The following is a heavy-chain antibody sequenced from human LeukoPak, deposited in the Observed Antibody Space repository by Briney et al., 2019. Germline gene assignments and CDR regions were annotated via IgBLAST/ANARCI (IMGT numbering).Heavy chain of an antibody. CDR1: GFSFPDYA. J-gene: IGHJ4*02. D-gene: IGHD3-22*01. Sequence: GGSLRLSCAASGFSFPDYAMHWVRQAPGKGLEWVSSISWNSGNIGYADSVKGRFTISRDNAKNSMYLQMNSLRAEDTALYYCTKDIGPLTYHYDTSAYSGAFDYWGQGILVTVSS. CDR3: TKDIGPLTYHYDTSAYSGAFDY. CDR2: ISWNSGNI. V-gene: IGHV3-9*01.